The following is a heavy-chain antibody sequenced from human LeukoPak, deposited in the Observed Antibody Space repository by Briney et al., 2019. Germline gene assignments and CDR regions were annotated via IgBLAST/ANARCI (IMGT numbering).Heavy chain of an antibody. CDR2: ISYDGSNK. CDR3: GKDRRIVVVDWVFEY. D-gene: IGHD3-22*01. J-gene: IGHJ4*02. Sequence: GGSLRLSCAASGFTFSSYGMHWVRQAPGKGLEWVAVISYDGSNKYYADSVKGRFTISRDNSKNTLYLQMNSLRAEDTAVYYCGKDRRIVVVDWVFEYWGQGTLVTVSS. V-gene: IGHV3-30*18. CDR1: GFTFSSYG.